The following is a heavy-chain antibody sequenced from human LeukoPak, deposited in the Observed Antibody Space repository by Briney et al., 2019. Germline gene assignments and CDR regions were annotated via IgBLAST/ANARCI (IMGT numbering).Heavy chain of an antibody. CDR2: IYSGDST. J-gene: IGHJ4*02. Sequence: GGSLRLSCAASGFTVSSNYMSWVRQAPGKGLEWVSVIYSGDSTYYADSVKGRFTISRDNSKNTLYLQMNSLRAEDTAVYYCAGDGITMVRGVITTTYFDYWGQGTLVTVSS. CDR1: GFTVSSNY. D-gene: IGHD3-10*01. CDR3: AGDGITMVRGVITTTYFDY. V-gene: IGHV3-53*01.